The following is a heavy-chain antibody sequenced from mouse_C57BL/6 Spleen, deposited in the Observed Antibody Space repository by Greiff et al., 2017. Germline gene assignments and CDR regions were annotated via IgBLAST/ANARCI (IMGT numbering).Heavy chain of an antibody. CDR2: ISLKSDNYAT. V-gene: IGHV6-3*01. CDR1: GFTFSNYW. D-gene: IGHD1-1*01. J-gene: IGHJ1*03. CDR3: TYIYYIGSGYAHMYMDF. Sequence: EVQGVESGGGLVQPGGSMKLSCVASGFTFSNYWMNWVRQSPEKGLEWVAQISLKSDNYATHYAVSVQGRFTISRADSTRSVYLHMNNIRAKDTGNYDCTYIYYIGSGYAHMYMDFWGTGTTVTVSS.